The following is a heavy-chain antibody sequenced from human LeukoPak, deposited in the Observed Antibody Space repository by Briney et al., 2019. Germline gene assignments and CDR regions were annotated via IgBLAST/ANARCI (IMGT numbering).Heavy chain of an antibody. CDR3: ARTIAFYYDSSSYMDF. D-gene: IGHD3-22*01. J-gene: IGHJ4*02. CDR2: FHPGDSES. V-gene: IGHV5-51*01. Sequence: HGESLKISCKGSGYSFTSYWIGWVRQMPGKGLEWMGIFHPGDSESRYSPSFQGQVTMSADQSITTAYLQWNSLKASDTAMYFCARTIAFYYDSSSYMDFWGQGTLVTVSS. CDR1: GYSFTSYW.